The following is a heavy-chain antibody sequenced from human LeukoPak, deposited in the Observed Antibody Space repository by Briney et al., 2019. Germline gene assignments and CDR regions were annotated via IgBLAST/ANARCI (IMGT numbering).Heavy chain of an antibody. D-gene: IGHD3-16*02. CDR2: IIPIFGTA. J-gene: IGHJ3*02. CDR1: GGTFSSYA. CDR3: TREGVYAPDPSSYHRDAFDI. V-gene: IGHV1-69*05. Sequence: SVKVSCKASGGTFSSYAISWVRQAPGQGLEWMGGIIPIFGTANYAQKFQGRVTITTDESTSTAYMELSSLRSEDTAVYYCTREGVYAPDPSSYHRDAFDIWGQGTVVIVSS.